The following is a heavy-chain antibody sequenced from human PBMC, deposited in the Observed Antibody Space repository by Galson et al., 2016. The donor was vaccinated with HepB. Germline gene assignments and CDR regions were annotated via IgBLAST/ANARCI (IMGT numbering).Heavy chain of an antibody. CDR3: ARYADV. CDR1: GGSISGXXXY. V-gene: IGHV4-39*01. CDR2: XNYXXAT. J-gene: IGHJ6*02. Sequence: LSLTCTVAGGSISGXXXYWXXXRQXXXKGXXSIXXXNYXXATXXXPSXXSQVTMYVXTSRNQLXLRLSAVTATDTAGYFCARYADVWGRGILVTVSS.